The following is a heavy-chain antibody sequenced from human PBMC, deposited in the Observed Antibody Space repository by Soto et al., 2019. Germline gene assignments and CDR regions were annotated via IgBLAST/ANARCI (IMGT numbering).Heavy chain of an antibody. Sequence: GGSLRLSCAASGFTFSSYWMHWVRQAPGKGLVWVSRINSDGSSTSYADSVKGRFTISRDNAKNTLYLQMNSLRAEDTAVYYCAREWDGYRTGLDYWGQGTLVTVSS. CDR2: INSDGSST. J-gene: IGHJ4*02. CDR3: AREWDGYRTGLDY. V-gene: IGHV3-74*01. D-gene: IGHD5-18*01. CDR1: GFTFSSYW.